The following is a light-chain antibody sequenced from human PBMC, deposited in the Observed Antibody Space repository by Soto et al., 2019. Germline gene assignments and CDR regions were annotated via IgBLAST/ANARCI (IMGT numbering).Light chain of an antibody. CDR2: DAS. CDR3: QQRSSWPPT. CDR1: QSVIRY. Sequence: EILLTQSPATLSLSPLARAALXCRASQSVIRYLAWYQQRPGQAPRLLIYDASYRATGIPARFSGSGSGTDFTLTITSLEPEDFAVYYCQQRSSWPPTFGQGTRLEIK. J-gene: IGKJ5*01. V-gene: IGKV3-11*01.